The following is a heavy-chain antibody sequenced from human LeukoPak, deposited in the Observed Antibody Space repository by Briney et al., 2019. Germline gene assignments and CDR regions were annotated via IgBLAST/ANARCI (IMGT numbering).Heavy chain of an antibody. V-gene: IGHV4-30-4*08. Sequence: SETLSLTCTVSGGSISGYYWSWIRQPPGKGLEWIGYIYYSGSTYYNPSLKSRVTISVDTSKKQFSLRLSSVTAADTAVYHCARAEPDGWFDPWGQGTLVTVSS. CDR2: IYYSGST. D-gene: IGHD1-14*01. J-gene: IGHJ5*02. CDR3: ARAEPDGWFDP. CDR1: GGSISGYY.